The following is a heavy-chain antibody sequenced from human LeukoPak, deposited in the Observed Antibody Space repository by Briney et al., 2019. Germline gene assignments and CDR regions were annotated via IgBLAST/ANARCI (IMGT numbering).Heavy chain of an antibody. J-gene: IGHJ4*02. CDR2: ISYDGSDK. CDR3: AKVGTYYDFWSGYSYFDD. D-gene: IGHD3-3*01. V-gene: IGHV3-30*18. Sequence: GGSLRLSCAASGFTFSSYGMHWVRQAPGKGLEWVAVISYDGSDKYYADSVKGRFTISRDNSKNTLYLQMNSLRAEDTAVYYCAKVGTYYDFWSGYSYFDDWGPGTLVTVSS. CDR1: GFTFSSYG.